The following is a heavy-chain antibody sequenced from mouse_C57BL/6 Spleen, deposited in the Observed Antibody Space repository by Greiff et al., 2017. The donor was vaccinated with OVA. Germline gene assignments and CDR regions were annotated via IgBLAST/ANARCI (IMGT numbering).Heavy chain of an antibody. CDR3: ARLGSFTTVNVPFAY. D-gene: IGHD1-1*01. V-gene: IGHV1-72*01. CDR2: IDPNSGGT. Sequence: QVQLKQSGAELVKPGASVKLSCKASGYTFTSYWMHWVKQRPGRGLEWIGRIDPNSGGTKYNEKFKSKATLTVDKPSSTAYMQLSSLTSEDSAVYYCARLGSFTTVNVPFAYWGQGTLVTVSA. CDR1: GYTFTSYW. J-gene: IGHJ3*01.